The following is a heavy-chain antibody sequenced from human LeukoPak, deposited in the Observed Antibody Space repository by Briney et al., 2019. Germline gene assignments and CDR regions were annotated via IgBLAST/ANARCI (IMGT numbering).Heavy chain of an antibody. CDR2: ISSSSSTI. Sequence: GGSLRLSCAASGLTFSSYSMNWVRQAPGKGLEWVSYISSSSSTIYYADSVKGRFTISRDNAKNSLYLQMNSLRAEDTAVYYCARDCEWCGSGSYPTLLFRYYGMDVWGQGTTVTVSS. CDR1: GLTFSSYS. D-gene: IGHD3-10*01. J-gene: IGHJ6*02. V-gene: IGHV3-48*01. CDR3: ARDCEWCGSGSYPTLLFRYYGMDV.